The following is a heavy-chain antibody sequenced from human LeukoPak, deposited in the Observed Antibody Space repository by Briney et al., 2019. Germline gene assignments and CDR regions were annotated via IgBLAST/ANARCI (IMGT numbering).Heavy chain of an antibody. D-gene: IGHD6-13*01. Sequence: PSETLSLTCTVSGGSISSSSYYWGWIRQPPGKGLEWIGSIYYSGSTYYNPSLKSRGTMSVDTSKNQFSLKLSSVTAADTAVYYCARGSSSWSHEFDPWGQGTLVSVSS. J-gene: IGHJ5*02. CDR2: IYYSGST. CDR3: ARGSSSWSHEFDP. V-gene: IGHV4-39*01. CDR1: GGSISSSSYY.